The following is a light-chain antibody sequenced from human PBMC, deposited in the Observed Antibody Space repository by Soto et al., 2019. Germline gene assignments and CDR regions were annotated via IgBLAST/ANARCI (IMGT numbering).Light chain of an antibody. CDR1: SSDIGDYTH. CDR3: CSYTSISTSAV. V-gene: IGLV2-14*01. Sequence: LTQPASVSGSPGQSITISCTGTSSDIGDYTHVSWYQQHPGKAPKLIIYEVSDRPSGVSNRFSGSKSGNTASLTISGLQTEDEADYYCCSYTSISTSAVFGGGTKVTVL. CDR2: EVS. J-gene: IGLJ2*01.